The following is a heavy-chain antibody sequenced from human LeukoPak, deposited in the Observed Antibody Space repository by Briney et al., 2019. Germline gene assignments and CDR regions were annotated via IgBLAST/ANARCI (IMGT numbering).Heavy chain of an antibody. D-gene: IGHD2-21*01. J-gene: IGHJ4*02. CDR2: INHGGRSA. CDR3: VRDVCGDRDGFFDN. Sequence: PGGSLRLSCAASGFTFSSYWMHWVRQVAGKGLVWVARINHGGRSASYAESVKGRFTISKDNAKSTLYLQMNSLRAEDTAVYYCVRDVCGDRDGFFDNWGQGTLVTVSS. CDR1: GFTFSSYW. V-gene: IGHV3-74*01.